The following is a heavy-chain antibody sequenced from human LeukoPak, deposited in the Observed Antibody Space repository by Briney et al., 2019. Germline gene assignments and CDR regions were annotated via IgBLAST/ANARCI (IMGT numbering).Heavy chain of an antibody. CDR1: GFTFSSYW. CDR2: INSDGSSI. CDR3: ASTSVVTAIDY. D-gene: IGHD4-23*01. Sequence: PGGSLRLSCAASGFTFSSYWMHWVRQAPGKGLVWVSRINSDGSSITYADSVKGRFTISRDNAKNTLYLQMNSLRAEDTAVYYCASTSVVTAIDYWGQGTLVTVSS. J-gene: IGHJ4*02. V-gene: IGHV3-74*01.